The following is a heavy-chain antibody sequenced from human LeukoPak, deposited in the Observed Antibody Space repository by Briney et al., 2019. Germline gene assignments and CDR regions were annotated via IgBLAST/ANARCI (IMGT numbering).Heavy chain of an antibody. V-gene: IGHV3-7*01. CDR3: ARDRSAYCSSTSCYTSVEWDY. J-gene: IGHJ4*02. CDR2: IKQDGSEK. D-gene: IGHD2-2*02. Sequence: SGGSLRLSCAASGFTFSSNWMSWVRQAPGKGLEWVANIKQDGSEKYYVDSVKGRFTISRDNAKNSLYLQMNSLRAEDTAVYYCARDRSAYCSSTSCYTSVEWDYWGQGTLVTVSS. CDR1: GFTFSSNW.